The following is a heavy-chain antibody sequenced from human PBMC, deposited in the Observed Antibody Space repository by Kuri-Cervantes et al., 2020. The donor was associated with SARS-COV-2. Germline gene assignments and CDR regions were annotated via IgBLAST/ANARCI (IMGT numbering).Heavy chain of an antibody. J-gene: IGHJ2*01. V-gene: IGHV4-38-2*01. Sequence: ESLKISCAVSGYSISSGYYWGWIRQPPGKGLEWIGGIYHSGSTYYNPSLKSRVTISVDTSKNQFSLKLSSVTAADTAVYYCARRTVGHFDLWGRGTLVTVSS. CDR1: GYSISSGYY. D-gene: IGHD3-16*01. CDR2: IYHSGST. CDR3: ARRTVGHFDL.